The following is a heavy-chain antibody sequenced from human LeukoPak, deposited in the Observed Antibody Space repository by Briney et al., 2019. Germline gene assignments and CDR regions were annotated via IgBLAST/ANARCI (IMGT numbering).Heavy chain of an antibody. D-gene: IGHD3-16*02. CDR2: INAGNGNK. J-gene: IGHJ6*02. CDR1: GYTFASYA. CDR3: ARVIRDLYGMDV. V-gene: IGHV1-3*01. Sequence: ASVKVSCKASGYTFASYAMHWVRQAPGQRLEWMGWINAGNGNKKYSQKFQGRVTITRDTSASTAYMELSSLRSEDTAVYYCARVIRDLYGMDVWGQGTTVTVSS.